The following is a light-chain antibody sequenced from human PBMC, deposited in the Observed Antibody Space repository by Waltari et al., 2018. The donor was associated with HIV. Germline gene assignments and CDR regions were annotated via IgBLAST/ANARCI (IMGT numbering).Light chain of an antibody. CDR2: DVT. Sequence: QSALTQTASVSASPGQSITISCTGINTALGAAKSVSWYQQHPGKVPKLLIYDVTNRPAGVSGRFSGSKSVNTASLTISWLQPDDEADYYCGSSTNSNIVLFGGGTKLTVL. V-gene: IGLV2-14*01. CDR1: NTALGAAKS. J-gene: IGLJ2*01. CDR3: GSSTNSNIVL.